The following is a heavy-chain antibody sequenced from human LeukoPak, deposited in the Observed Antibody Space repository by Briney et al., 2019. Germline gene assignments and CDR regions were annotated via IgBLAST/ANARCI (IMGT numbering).Heavy chain of an antibody. Sequence: GGSLRLSCAASGVTLSSYAMSWARQAPGKGLEWVSVIYSGGSTYYADSVKGRFTISRDNSKNTLYLQMNSLRAEDTAVYYCARANDFWSGYSSGYYGMDVWGQGTTVTVSS. CDR1: GVTLSSYA. CDR3: ARANDFWSGYSSGYYGMDV. CDR2: IYSGGST. J-gene: IGHJ6*02. V-gene: IGHV3-53*01. D-gene: IGHD3-3*01.